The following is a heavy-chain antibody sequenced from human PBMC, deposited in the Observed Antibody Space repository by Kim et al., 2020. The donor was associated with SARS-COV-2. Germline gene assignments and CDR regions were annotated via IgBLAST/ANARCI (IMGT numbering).Heavy chain of an antibody. D-gene: IGHD3-9*01. CDR3: ARVDYDILAGYYPIFDY. CDR2: ISYDGSNK. Sequence: GGSLRLSCAASGFTFSSYAMHWVRQAPGKGLEWVAVISYDGSNKYYADSVKGRFTISRDNSKNTLYLQMNSLRAEDTAVYYCARVDYDILAGYYPIFDYWGQGTLVTVSS. V-gene: IGHV3-30*04. J-gene: IGHJ4*02. CDR1: GFTFSSYA.